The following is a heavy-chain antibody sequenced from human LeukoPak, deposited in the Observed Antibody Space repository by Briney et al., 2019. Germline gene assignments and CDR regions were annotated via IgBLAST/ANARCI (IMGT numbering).Heavy chain of an antibody. J-gene: IGHJ4*02. CDR2: ITHGGSI. V-gene: IGHV4-34*01. Sequence: SETLSLTCAVYGGSFSGDYWSWIRQPPGKGLEWIGEITHGGSINYNPSLKSRVTISVDTSKNQFSLNLSSVTAADTAVYYCARGVSRYGDLFVDYWGQGTLVTVSS. CDR1: GGSFSGDY. D-gene: IGHD4-17*01. CDR3: ARGVSRYGDLFVDY.